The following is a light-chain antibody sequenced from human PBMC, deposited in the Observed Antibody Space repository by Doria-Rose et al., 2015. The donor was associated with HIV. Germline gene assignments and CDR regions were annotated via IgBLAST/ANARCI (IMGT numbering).Light chain of an antibody. J-gene: IGLJ3*02. Sequence: GSSSNIDNKYVSWYQQLPGTAPKLLIYDNNERPSGFPDRFSGSKSGTSATLGITGLQTGDEADYYCGTWDDSLIVVFGGGTKLTVL. CDR1: SSNIDNKY. CDR2: DNN. V-gene: IGLV1-51*01. CDR3: GTWDDSLIVV.